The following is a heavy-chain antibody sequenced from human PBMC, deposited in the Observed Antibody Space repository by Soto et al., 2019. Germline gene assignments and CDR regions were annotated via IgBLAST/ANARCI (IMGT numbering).Heavy chain of an antibody. CDR2: IDGSSATV. CDR1: GFIFSRYS. D-gene: IGHD5-12*01. V-gene: IGHV3-48*02. J-gene: IGHJ4*02. CDR3: ARGGVATIFGDS. Sequence: VQLVESGGGLVQPGGSLRVSCAASGFIFSRYSMNWVRQAPGKGLEWLSYIDGSSATVYYAASVKGRFIISRDNAKNSLYLQMNSLRDEDTAVYYCARGGVATIFGDSWGQGTLVTVSS.